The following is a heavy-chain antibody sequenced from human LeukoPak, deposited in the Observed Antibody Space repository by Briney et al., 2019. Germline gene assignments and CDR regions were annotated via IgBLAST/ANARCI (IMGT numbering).Heavy chain of an antibody. CDR1: GGTVSSYA. Sequence: ASVKVSCKASGGTVSSYAISWVRQAPGQALEWMGGIIPIFGTANYAQKFQGRVTITADESTSTAYMELSSLRSEDTAVYYCARGIAGYYFDYWGQGTLVTVSS. V-gene: IGHV1-69*13. D-gene: IGHD6-13*01. CDR2: IIPIFGTA. CDR3: ARGIAGYYFDY. J-gene: IGHJ4*02.